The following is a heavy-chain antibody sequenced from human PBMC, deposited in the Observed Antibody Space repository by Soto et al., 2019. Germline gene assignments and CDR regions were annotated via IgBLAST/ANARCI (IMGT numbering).Heavy chain of an antibody. D-gene: IGHD1-20*01. J-gene: IGHJ6*02. V-gene: IGHV1-69*06. Sequence: QVHLLQSGAEVKKPGSSLKVSCKASGGAFTNYTLNWVRHAPGQGLEWLGGIIPLHNTSKYSLKFLGRGRITADMSSSTVYRHLSGLTSDDTATYYCAVWSNWSPLYSHGMEVWGQGTTVNVSS. CDR3: AVWSNWSPLYSHGMEV. CDR1: GGAFTNYT. CDR2: IIPLHNTS.